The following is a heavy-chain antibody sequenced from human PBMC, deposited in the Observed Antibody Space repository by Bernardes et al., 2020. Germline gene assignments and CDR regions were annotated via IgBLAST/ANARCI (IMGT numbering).Heavy chain of an antibody. CDR3: AARPRRYGMDV. Sequence: SVKVSCKASGFTFASSAVQWVRQARGQRLEWIGWIVVGSGNTNYAQKFQERVTITRDMSTSTAYMELSSLRSEDTAVYYCAARPRRYGMDVWGQGTTVTVSS. J-gene: IGHJ6*02. CDR2: IVVGSGNT. CDR1: GFTFASSA. V-gene: IGHV1-58*01.